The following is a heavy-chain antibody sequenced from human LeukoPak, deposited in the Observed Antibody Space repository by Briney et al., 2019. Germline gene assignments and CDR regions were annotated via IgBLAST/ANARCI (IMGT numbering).Heavy chain of an antibody. CDR1: GFTFSSYA. V-gene: IGHV3-23*01. J-gene: IGHJ4*02. CDR3: AKENWSAVPFHHPFDY. CDR2: ISGSGGST. Sequence: GGSLRLSCAASGFTFSSYAMSWVRQAPGKGLESVSAISGSGGSTYYADSVKGRFTISRDNSKNTLYLQMNSLRAEATAVYYCAKENWSAVPFHHPFDYWGQGTLVTVSS. D-gene: IGHD1-1*01.